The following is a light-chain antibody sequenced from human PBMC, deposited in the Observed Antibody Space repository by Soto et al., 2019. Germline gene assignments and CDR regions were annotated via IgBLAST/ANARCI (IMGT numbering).Light chain of an antibody. CDR3: QSYDSSLSLSVV. CDR1: SSNIGAGYD. Sequence: QSALTQPRSVSGSPGQSVTISCTGSSSNIGAGYDVHWYQKLPGTAPKLLIYANNNRPSGVPDRFSGSKSGTSASLAITGLQAEDEADYYCQSYDSSLSLSVVFGGGTQLTVL. J-gene: IGLJ2*01. V-gene: IGLV1-40*01. CDR2: ANN.